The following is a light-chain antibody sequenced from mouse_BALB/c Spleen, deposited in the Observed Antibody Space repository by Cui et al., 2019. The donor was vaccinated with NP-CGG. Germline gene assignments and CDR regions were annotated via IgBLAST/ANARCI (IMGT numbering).Light chain of an antibody. CDR2: GTN. J-gene: IGLJ1*01. CDR3: ALWYSNHWV. Sequence: QPVVTPESALTTSPGETVTLTCRSSTGTVTTSNYANWVQEKPDHLFTGLIGGTNNRAPGVPARFSGYLIGDKAALTITGAQTEDEAIYFCALWYSNHWVFGGGTKLTVL. V-gene: IGLV1*01. CDR1: TGTVTTSNY.